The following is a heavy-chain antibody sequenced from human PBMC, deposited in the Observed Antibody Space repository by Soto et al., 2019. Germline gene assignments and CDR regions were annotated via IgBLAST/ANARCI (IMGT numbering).Heavy chain of an antibody. V-gene: IGHV4-34*01. CDR1: GGSFSGYY. D-gene: IGHD6-19*01. J-gene: IGHJ6*02. CDR2: INHSGST. CDR3: ARARSFRSSGWYGRGHYYYYGMDV. Sequence: SETLSLTCAVYGGSFSGYYWSWIRQPPGKGLEWIGEINHSGSTNYNPSLKSRVTISVDTSKNQFSLKLSSVTAADTAVYYCARARSFRSSGWYGRGHYYYYGMDVWGQGNRVTVSS.